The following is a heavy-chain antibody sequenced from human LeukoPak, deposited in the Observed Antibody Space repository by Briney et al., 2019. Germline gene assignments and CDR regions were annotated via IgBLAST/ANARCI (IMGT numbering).Heavy chain of an antibody. CDR2: ISGSGGST. CDR3: AKDHVLRAFDI. V-gene: IGHV3-23*01. Sequence: GGSLRLSCAASGFTFTSYSMNCVRQAPAKGLEWVSAISGSGGSTYYADSVKGRFTISRDNSKNTLYLQMNSLRAEDTAVYYCAKDHVLRAFDIWGQGTMVTVSS. J-gene: IGHJ3*02. D-gene: IGHD2-15*01. CDR1: GFTFTSYS.